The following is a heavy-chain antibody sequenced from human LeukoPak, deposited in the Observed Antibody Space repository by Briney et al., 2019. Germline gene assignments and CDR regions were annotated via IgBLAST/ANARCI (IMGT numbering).Heavy chain of an antibody. V-gene: IGHV3-13*01. D-gene: IGHD1-26*01. CDR3: AREDPIVDKPAFDY. J-gene: IGHJ4*02. Sequence: GGSLRLSCAASGFTFSSYDMHWVRQATGKGLEWVSAIGTAGDTYYPGSVKGRFTISRDNSKNTLYLQMNSLRAEDTAVYYCAREDPIVDKPAFDYWGQGTLVTVSS. CDR2: IGTAGDT. CDR1: GFTFSSYD.